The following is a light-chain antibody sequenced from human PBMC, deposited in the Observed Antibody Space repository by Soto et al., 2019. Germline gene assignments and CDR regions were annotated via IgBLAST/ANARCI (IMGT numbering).Light chain of an antibody. CDR2: DAS. CDR1: QSVSSS. Sequence: EIVMTQSSASLSVSPGERATLSCRASQSVSSSLAWYQQKPGQAPRLLIYDASTRATGISARFSGSGSGTEFTLTISSLQSEDFAVYYCQQYNNWPLTFGGGTKVEIK. V-gene: IGKV3-15*01. CDR3: QQYNNWPLT. J-gene: IGKJ4*01.